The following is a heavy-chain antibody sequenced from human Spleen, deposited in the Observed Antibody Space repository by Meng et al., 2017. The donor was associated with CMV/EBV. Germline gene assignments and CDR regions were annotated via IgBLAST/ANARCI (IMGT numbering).Heavy chain of an antibody. CDR2: IYYRGTT. Sequence: SETLSLTCTVFGGSISSSSYYWGWIRQPPGKGLEWIGNIYYRGTTYYTPSLKSRVTMSVDTSKNQFSLKLSSVTAADTAVYYCARVGWLYGMDVWGQGTTDTVSS. J-gene: IGHJ6*02. V-gene: IGHV4-39*07. CDR3: ARVGWLYGMDV. CDR1: GGSISSSSYY. D-gene: IGHD5-12*01.